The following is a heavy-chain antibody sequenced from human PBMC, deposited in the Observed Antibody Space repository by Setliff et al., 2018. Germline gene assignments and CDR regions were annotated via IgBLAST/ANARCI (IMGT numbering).Heavy chain of an antibody. D-gene: IGHD6-19*01. CDR2: IYYSGST. Sequence: PSETLSLTCTVSGGSISSYYWSWIRQPPGKGLEWIGYIYYSGSTNYNPSLKSRVTISVDTSKNQFSLKLSSVTAADTAVYYCARGRIAVAGTFWFDPWGQGTLVTVSS. CDR3: ARGRIAVAGTFWFDP. V-gene: IGHV4-59*01. CDR1: GGSISSYY. J-gene: IGHJ5*02.